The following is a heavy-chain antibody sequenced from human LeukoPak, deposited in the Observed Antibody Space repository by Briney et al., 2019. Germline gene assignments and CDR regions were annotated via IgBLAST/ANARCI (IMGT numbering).Heavy chain of an antibody. Sequence: ASETLSLTCTVSGGSISSGTYYWSWIRQPAGKGLEWIGRIYTSGSTNYNPSLKSRVTISVDTSKNQFSLKLSSVTAADTAVYYCARGHYFDYWGQGTLVTVSS. CDR3: ARGHYFDY. CDR1: GGSISSGTYY. V-gene: IGHV4-61*02. CDR2: IYTSGST. J-gene: IGHJ4*02.